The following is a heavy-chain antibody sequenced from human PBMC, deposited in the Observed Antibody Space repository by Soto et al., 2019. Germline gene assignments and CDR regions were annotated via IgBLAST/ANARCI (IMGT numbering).Heavy chain of an antibody. Sequence: GGSLRLSCAASGFTFSSYSMNWVRQAPGKGLEWVSYISSSSSTIYYADSVKGRFTISRDNAKNSLYLQMNSLKAGDTALYYCARALLLGYSGYDCGEFVHDAFDIWGQGTMVTVSS. CDR3: ARALLLGYSGYDCGEFVHDAFDI. CDR1: GFTFSSYS. D-gene: IGHD5-12*01. J-gene: IGHJ3*02. V-gene: IGHV3-48*01. CDR2: ISSSSSTI.